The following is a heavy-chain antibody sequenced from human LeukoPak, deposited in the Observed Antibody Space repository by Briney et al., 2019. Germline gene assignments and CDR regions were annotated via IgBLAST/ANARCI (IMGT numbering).Heavy chain of an antibody. CDR3: ARGVCDSSGYHYYGGFYYFDS. Sequence: PSETLSLTCAVSGSSINSGYYWAWIRQPPGKGLEWIGSIDHSGSYYSTPSLKSRVTISLHSSKKHFSLELSSVTAADTAVYYCARGVCDSSGYHYYGGFYYFDSWGRGTLVTVSS. CDR1: GSSINSGYY. D-gene: IGHD3-22*01. J-gene: IGHJ4*02. V-gene: IGHV4-38-2*01. CDR2: IDHSGSY.